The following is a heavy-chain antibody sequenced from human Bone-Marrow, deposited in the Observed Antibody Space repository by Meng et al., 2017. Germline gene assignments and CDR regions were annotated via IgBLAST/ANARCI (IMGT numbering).Heavy chain of an antibody. Sequence: QVQLQEAGPGLVKPSETLSLTCTVSGGSISSYYWSWIRQPPGKGLEWIGYIYYSGSTNYNPSLKSRVTISVDTSKNQFSLKLSSVTAADTAVYYCARALGYSSGWVFWFDPWGQGTLVTVSS. V-gene: IGHV4-59*01. CDR3: ARALGYSSGWVFWFDP. J-gene: IGHJ5*02. CDR1: GGSISSYY. D-gene: IGHD6-19*01. CDR2: IYYSGST.